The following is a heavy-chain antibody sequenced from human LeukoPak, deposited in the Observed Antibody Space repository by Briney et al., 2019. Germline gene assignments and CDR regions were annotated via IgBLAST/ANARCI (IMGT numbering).Heavy chain of an antibody. CDR2: IYYRGST. Sequence: PSETLSLTCTVSGGSISSHYWSWIRQPPGKGLEWIGYIYYRGSTNYNPSLKSRVTISVDTSKNQFSLKLSSVTAADTAVYYCARDFGPSLWFHFDYWGQGTLVTVSS. CDR3: ARDFGPSLWFHFDY. D-gene: IGHD3-10*01. J-gene: IGHJ4*02. CDR1: GGSISSHY. V-gene: IGHV4-59*11.